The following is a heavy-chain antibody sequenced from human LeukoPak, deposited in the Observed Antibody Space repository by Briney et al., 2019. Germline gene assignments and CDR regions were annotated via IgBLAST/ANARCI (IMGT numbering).Heavy chain of an antibody. CDR1: GGTFSSYA. CDR3: GRGVQSFDP. V-gene: IGHV1-18*01. Sequence: ASVKVSCKASGGTFSSYAISWVRQAPGQGLEWMGRIRPMNGDTKYAQKFQDRVSITMDTSTTTAYMELRSLTSDDTAVYYCGRGVQSFDPWGQGTLVTVSS. J-gene: IGHJ5*02. CDR2: IRPMNGDT.